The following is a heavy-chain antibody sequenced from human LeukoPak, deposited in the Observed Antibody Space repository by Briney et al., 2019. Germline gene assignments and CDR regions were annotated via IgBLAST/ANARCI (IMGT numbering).Heavy chain of an antibody. CDR2: ISSSGSTI. CDR1: GFTFSDYY. Sequence: GGSLRLSCAASGFTFSDYYMSWIRQAPGKGLEWVSYISSSGSTIYYADSVKGRFTISRDNAKNSLYLQMNSLRAEDTAVYHCARVYQQLRLFDYWGQGTLVTVSS. CDR3: ARVYQQLRLFDY. V-gene: IGHV3-11*04. J-gene: IGHJ4*02. D-gene: IGHD6-13*01.